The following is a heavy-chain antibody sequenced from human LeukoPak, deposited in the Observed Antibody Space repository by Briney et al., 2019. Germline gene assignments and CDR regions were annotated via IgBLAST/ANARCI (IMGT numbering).Heavy chain of an antibody. CDR1: GGSFSGYY. V-gene: IGHV4-34*01. D-gene: IGHD5/OR15-5a*01. CDR3: ARLVWGALNKFDY. J-gene: IGHJ4*02. Sequence: SETLSLTCAVSGGSFSGYYWSWIRQPPGKGLEWIGEINHSGSTNYNPSLKSRVTISVDTSKNQFSLKLSSVTAADTAVYYCARLVWGALNKFDYWGQGTLVTVSS. CDR2: INHSGST.